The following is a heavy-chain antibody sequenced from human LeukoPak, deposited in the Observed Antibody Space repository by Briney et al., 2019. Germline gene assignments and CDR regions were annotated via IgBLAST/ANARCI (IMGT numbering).Heavy chain of an antibody. CDR3: AAEFSYYDSSGFDI. CDR1: GFTFTSSA. J-gene: IGHJ3*02. D-gene: IGHD3-22*01. Sequence: ASVKVSCKASGFTFTSSAMQWVRQARGQRLEWIGWIVVGSGNTNYAQKFQERVTITRDMSTSTAYMELSSLRSEDTAVYYCAAEFSYYDSSGFDIWGQGTMVTVSS. V-gene: IGHV1-58*02. CDR2: IVVGSGNT.